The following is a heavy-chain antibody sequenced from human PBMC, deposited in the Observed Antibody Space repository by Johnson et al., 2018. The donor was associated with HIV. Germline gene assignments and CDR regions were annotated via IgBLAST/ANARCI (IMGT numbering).Heavy chain of an antibody. D-gene: IGHD6-6*01. CDR3: ARGSIAAHDAFDI. Sequence: VQLVESGGGLVQPGRSLRLSCAASGFTFDDYAMHWVRQAPGKGLEWVSGISWNSGSIGYADSVKGRFTISRDNAKNSLYLQMNSLRAEDTALYYCARGSIAAHDAFDIWGQGTMVTVSS. J-gene: IGHJ3*02. CDR2: ISWNSGSI. V-gene: IGHV3-9*01. CDR1: GFTFDDYA.